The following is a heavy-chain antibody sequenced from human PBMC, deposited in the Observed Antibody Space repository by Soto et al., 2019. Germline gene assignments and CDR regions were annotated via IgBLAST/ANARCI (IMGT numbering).Heavy chain of an antibody. D-gene: IGHD3-3*01. CDR1: GFTFSSYW. Sequence: GGSLRLACAASGFTFSSYWMHWVRQAPGKGLVWVSRINSDGSSTSYADSVKGRFTISRDNAKNTLYLQMNSLRAEDTAVYYCAREDYDFWSAYAFDIWSQGTMVTVSS. CDR2: INSDGSST. J-gene: IGHJ3*02. V-gene: IGHV3-74*01. CDR3: AREDYDFWSAYAFDI.